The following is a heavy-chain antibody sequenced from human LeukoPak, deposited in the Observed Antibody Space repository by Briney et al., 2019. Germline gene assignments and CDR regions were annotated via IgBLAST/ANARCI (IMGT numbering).Heavy chain of an antibody. J-gene: IGHJ6*02. V-gene: IGHV1-2*06. CDR3: ARVSVVVPFYGMDV. CDR2: INPNSGGT. Sequence: ASVKVSCKASGGTFSSYAISWVRQAPGQGLEWMGRINPNSGGTNYAQKFQGRVTMTRDTSISTAYMELSRLRSDDTAVYYCARVSVVVPFYGMDVWGQGTTVTVSS. D-gene: IGHD2-2*01. CDR1: GGTFSSYA.